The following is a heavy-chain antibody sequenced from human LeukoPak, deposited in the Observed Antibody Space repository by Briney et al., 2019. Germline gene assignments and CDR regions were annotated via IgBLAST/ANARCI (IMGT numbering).Heavy chain of an antibody. CDR1: GDSVSSNSAA. CDR2: TYYRSKWFY. V-gene: IGHV6-1*01. CDR3: ARHGGTRITLVEVYYFDY. D-gene: IGHD1-14*01. J-gene: IGHJ4*02. Sequence: SQTLSLTCAISGDSVSSNSAAWNWIRQSPSRGLEWLGRTYYRSKWFYDYAVAVKSRITIISDTSKNQFSLQLNSVTPEDTAVYYCARHGGTRITLVEVYYFDYWGQGTLVTVSS.